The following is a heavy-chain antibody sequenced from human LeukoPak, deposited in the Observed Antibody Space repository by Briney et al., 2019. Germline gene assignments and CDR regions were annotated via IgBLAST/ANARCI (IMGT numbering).Heavy chain of an antibody. Sequence: PGGSLRLSCAASGFTFDDYAMHWVRQAPGKGLEWVSGISWNSGSIGYADSVKGRFTISRDNAKNSLYLQVNSLRAEDMALYYCAKAVGYRSSFSGIVGAPDDAFDIWGQGTMVTVSS. V-gene: IGHV3-9*03. CDR2: ISWNSGSI. CDR3: AKAVGYRSSFSGIVGAPDDAFDI. D-gene: IGHD1-26*01. CDR1: GFTFDDYA. J-gene: IGHJ3*02.